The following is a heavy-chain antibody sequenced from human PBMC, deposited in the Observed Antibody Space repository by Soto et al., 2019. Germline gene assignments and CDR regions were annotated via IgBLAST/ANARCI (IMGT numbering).Heavy chain of an antibody. CDR2: IKYSGHT. CDR3: ARVDIAVVPSTTFDY. D-gene: IGHD2-2*01. CDR1: GGSISSISYY. V-gene: IGHV4-39*01. Sequence: QLPLQESGPGLVKPSETLALTCTVSGGSISSISYYWGWIRQPPGKGLEWIGSIKYSGHTFYNPSLKSRVTMSVDTSKNQFSLRLSSVTAAETAVYYCARVDIAVVPSTTFDYWGQGTLVTVSS. J-gene: IGHJ4*02.